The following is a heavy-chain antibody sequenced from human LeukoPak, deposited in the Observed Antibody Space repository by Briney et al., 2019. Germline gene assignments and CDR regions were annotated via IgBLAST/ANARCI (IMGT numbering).Heavy chain of an antibody. J-gene: IGHJ4*02. D-gene: IGHD3-10*01. CDR1: GGTFSSYA. Sequence: SVKVSCKASGGTFSSYAISWARQAPGQGLEWMGGIIPIFGTANYAQKFQGRVTITADESTSTAYMELSSLRSEDTAVYYCASPAGTYGSGSFDYWGQGTLVTVSS. CDR3: ASPAGTYGSGSFDY. V-gene: IGHV1-69*13. CDR2: IIPIFGTA.